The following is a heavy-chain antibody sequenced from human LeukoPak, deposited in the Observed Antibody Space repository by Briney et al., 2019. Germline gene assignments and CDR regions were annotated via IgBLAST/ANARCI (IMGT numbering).Heavy chain of an antibody. CDR2: IYTSGST. Sequence: SETLSLTCTVSGASISSGTYYWSWIRQPAGKGLEWIGRIYTSGSTNYNPSLKSRVTISVDTSKNQFSLKLSSVTAADTAVYYCARRKQGYYYYYYMDVWGKGTTVTISS. V-gene: IGHV4-61*02. CDR3: ARRKQGYYYYYYMDV. CDR1: GASISSGTYY. D-gene: IGHD6-13*01. J-gene: IGHJ6*03.